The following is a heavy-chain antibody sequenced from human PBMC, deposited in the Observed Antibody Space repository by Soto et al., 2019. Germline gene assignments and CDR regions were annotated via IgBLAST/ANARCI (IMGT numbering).Heavy chain of an antibody. V-gene: IGHV3-23*01. CDR1: GFTFSSYA. CDR3: ARRGSGWQIYYYGMDV. D-gene: IGHD6-19*01. Sequence: PGGSLRLSCAASGFTFSSYAMSWVRQAPGKGLEWVSGISGSGGSTYDADSVKGRFTISRDNSKNTLYLQMSSLKASDTAMYYCARRGSGWQIYYYGMDVWGQGTTVTVSS. CDR2: ISGSGGST. J-gene: IGHJ6*02.